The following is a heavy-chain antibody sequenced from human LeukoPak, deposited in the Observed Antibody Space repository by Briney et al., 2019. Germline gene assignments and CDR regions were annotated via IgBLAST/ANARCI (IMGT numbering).Heavy chain of an antibody. V-gene: IGHV4-34*01. CDR2: INDSGDT. J-gene: IGHJ4*02. D-gene: IGHD2-15*01. CDR3: VRPAYSGGGDY. Sequence: SETLSLTCAVYGGSFSGYYWSWIRQPPGKGLEWIGEINDSGDTNYNPSLKSRVTILVDTSKNQFSLRLSSVTAADTAMYYCVRPAYSGGGDYWGQGTLLTVSS. CDR1: GGSFSGYY.